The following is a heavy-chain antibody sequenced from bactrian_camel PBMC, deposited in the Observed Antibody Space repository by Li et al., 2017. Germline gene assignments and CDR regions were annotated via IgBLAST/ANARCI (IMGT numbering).Heavy chain of an antibody. V-gene: IGHV3-3*01. J-gene: IGHJ4*01. Sequence: HVQLVESGGGSVQAGGSLRLSCAFSGYTYSTFCMGWFRQAPGEEREGVAISWASGGGQTFYGDSVKGRFAISQDNAKDMVYIQMNNLKVEDTGMYYCAASYGLCTLNARFGFYGQGTQVTVS. CDR2: SWASGGGQT. CDR1: GYTYSTFC. D-gene: IGHD3*01.